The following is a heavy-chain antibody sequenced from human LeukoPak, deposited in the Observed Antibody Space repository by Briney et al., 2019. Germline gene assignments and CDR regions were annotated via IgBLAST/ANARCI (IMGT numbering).Heavy chain of an antibody. Sequence: GGSLRLSCAASGFTFSNYGMHWIRQAPGQGLEWVAVISYDGNNKYYADSVKGRFTISRDNSKNTLYLQMDNLRAEDTAVYYCAKYQRQWLPKGGFDYWGQGTLVTVSS. V-gene: IGHV3-30*18. J-gene: IGHJ4*02. CDR2: ISYDGNNK. D-gene: IGHD6-19*01. CDR3: AKYQRQWLPKGGFDY. CDR1: GFTFSNYG.